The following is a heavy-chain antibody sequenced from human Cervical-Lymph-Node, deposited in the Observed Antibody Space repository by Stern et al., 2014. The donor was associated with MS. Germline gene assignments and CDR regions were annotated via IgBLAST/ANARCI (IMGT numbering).Heavy chain of an antibody. CDR2: IIPIIGTA. J-gene: IGHJ4*02. V-gene: IGHV1-69*01. Sequence: QVQLVQSGAEVQKPGSSVKVSCRASGGTFSSSDISWVRQAPGKGLEWMGGIIPIIGTANYAQKYQVRVTITADESTSTAYMELSSLRSEDTAIYYCALGGFGHYFEYWGQGTLVTVSS. CDR1: GGTFSSSD. CDR3: ALGGFGHYFEY. D-gene: IGHD3-10*01.